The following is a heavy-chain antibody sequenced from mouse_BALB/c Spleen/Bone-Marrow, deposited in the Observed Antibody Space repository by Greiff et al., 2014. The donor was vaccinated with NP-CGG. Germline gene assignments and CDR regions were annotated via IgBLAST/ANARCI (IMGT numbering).Heavy chain of an antibody. Sequence: LKESGSELVRPGGSVKLTCKASGHTFTNYWVHWVKHRPGQGLEWIGNIYPGSGSTNYDEKFKRKATLTVDPSSTAAYMQLSSLTTEDSAVYYCTRDKATPYYAMDYWGQGTSVTVSS. CDR1: GHTFTNYW. CDR3: TRDKATPYYAMDY. V-gene: IGHV1S22*01. D-gene: IGHD6-1*01. J-gene: IGHJ4*01. CDR2: IYPGSGST.